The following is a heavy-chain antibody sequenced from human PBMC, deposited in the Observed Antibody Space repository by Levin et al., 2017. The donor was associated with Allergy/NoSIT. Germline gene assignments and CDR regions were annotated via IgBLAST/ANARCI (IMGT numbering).Heavy chain of an antibody. CDR2: SRNKANSYTT. CDR3: ARGDIGGSRYFYFDY. V-gene: IGHV3-72*01. Sequence: GGSLRLSCTASGFTFSDYYMDWVRQAPGKGLEWIARSRNKANSYTTEYAASVKGRFTVSRDDSKNLLYLQMNSLKTEDTAIYYCARGDIGGSRYFYFDYWGQGTLVSVSS. CDR1: GFTFSDYY. D-gene: IGHD3-10*01. J-gene: IGHJ4*02.